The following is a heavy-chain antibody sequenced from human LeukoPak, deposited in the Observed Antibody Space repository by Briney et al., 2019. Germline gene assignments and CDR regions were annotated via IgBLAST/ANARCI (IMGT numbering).Heavy chain of an antibody. CDR2: TYYRSKWYN. Sequence: SQTLSLTCAISGDTVSSNSAAWNWIRQSPSRGPEWLGRTYYRSKWYNDYAVSVKSRITINPDTSKNQFSLQLNSVTPEDTAVYYCARGESTPYYYYYGMDVWGQGTTVTVSS. J-gene: IGHJ6*02. V-gene: IGHV6-1*01. D-gene: IGHD2-2*01. CDR3: ARGESTPYYYYYGMDV. CDR1: GDTVSSNSAA.